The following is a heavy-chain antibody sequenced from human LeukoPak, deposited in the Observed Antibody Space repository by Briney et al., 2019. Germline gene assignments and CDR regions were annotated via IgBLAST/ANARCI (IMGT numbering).Heavy chain of an antibody. CDR2: INHSGST. D-gene: IGHD2-2*02. CDR1: GGSFSGYY. V-gene: IGHV4-34*01. Sequence: PSETLSLTCAVYGGSFSGYYWSWIRQPPGKGLEWIGEINHSGSTNYNPSLKSRVTISVDTSKNQFSLKLSSVTAADTAVYYCARGVGYCSSTSCYTDCFDYWGQGTLVTVSS. J-gene: IGHJ4*02. CDR3: ARGVGYCSSTSCYTDCFDY.